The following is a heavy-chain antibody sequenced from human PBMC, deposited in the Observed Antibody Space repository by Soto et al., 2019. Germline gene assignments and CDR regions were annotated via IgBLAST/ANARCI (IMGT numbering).Heavy chain of an antibody. CDR2: MNPNSGNT. J-gene: IGHJ4*02. CDR3: AREAAALGNDY. V-gene: IGHV1-8*01. CDR1: GYTFTSYD. D-gene: IGHD2-2*01. Sequence: QVQLVQSRAEVKQPGASVKVSCKASGYTFTSYDIDWVRQATGQGLEWMGWMNPNSGNTGYAQKFQGRVTMTRNTSISTAYTELSSLRSEDTAVYYCAREAAALGNDYWGQGTLVTVSS.